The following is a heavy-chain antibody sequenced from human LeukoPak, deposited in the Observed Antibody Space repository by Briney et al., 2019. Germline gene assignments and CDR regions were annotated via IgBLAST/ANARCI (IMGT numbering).Heavy chain of an antibody. CDR2: ISGSGGST. CDR3: AKDRGYSYGYFDY. CDR1: GFTFSRYG. Sequence: GGSLRLSCAASGFTFSRYGMSWVRQAPGKGLEWVSAISGSGGSTYYADSVKGRFTISRDNSKNTLYLQMNSLRAEDTAVYYCAKDRGYSYGYFDYWGQGTLVTVSS. D-gene: IGHD5-18*01. V-gene: IGHV3-23*01. J-gene: IGHJ4*02.